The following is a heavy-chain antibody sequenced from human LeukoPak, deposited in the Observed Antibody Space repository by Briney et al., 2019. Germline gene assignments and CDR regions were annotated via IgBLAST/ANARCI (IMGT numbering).Heavy chain of an antibody. Sequence: SETPSLTCTVSGGSITSSSYSWGWIRQPPGKGLEWIGTIYYSGSTYYNPSLKSRVTISVDTSKNQFSLKLSSVTAADTAVYYCARRYSSSRGVGGDYYFDYWGQGTLVTVSS. D-gene: IGHD2-2*01. CDR3: ARRYSSSRGVGGDYYFDY. CDR2: IYYSGST. J-gene: IGHJ4*02. CDR1: GGSITSSSYS. V-gene: IGHV4-39*01.